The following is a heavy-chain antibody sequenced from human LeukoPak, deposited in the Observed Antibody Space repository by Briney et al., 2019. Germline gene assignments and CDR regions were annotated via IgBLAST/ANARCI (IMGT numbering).Heavy chain of an antibody. J-gene: IGHJ4*02. CDR2: ISDSGYT. CDR1: GGSINNYY. D-gene: IGHD1-26*01. V-gene: IGHV4-4*07. Sequence: SETLSLTCTVSGGSINNYYWNWIQQSAGKGLEWIGRISDSGYTNYNPSVQSRLSMSVDTSKNQFSLRLTSVTAADTAVYYCARGEHTCDYWGQGTLVSVSS. CDR3: ARGEHTCDY.